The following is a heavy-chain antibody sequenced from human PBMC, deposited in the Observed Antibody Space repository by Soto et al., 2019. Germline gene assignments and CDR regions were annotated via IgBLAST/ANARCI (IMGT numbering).Heavy chain of an antibody. V-gene: IGHV3-30*18. Sequence: QVQLVESGGGVVQPGRSLRLSCAASGFTFSSSGMHWVRQAPGKGLEWVAVISYDGSSKTYADSVKGRFTISRDNSKNTLYLKMTRRRGEETAVCYCAKDRSRSWTFDYWGQGTLVTVSS. CDR1: GFTFSSSG. CDR3: AKDRSRSWTFDY. CDR2: ISYDGSSK. D-gene: IGHD6-13*01. J-gene: IGHJ4*02.